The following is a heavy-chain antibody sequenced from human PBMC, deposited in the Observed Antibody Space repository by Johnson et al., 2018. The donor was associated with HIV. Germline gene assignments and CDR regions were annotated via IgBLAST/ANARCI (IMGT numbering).Heavy chain of an antibody. V-gene: IGHV3-30*14. CDR2: ISYDGSNK. Sequence: QVQLVESGGGVVQPGRSLRLSCAASGFTLIRYTLHWVRQAPGKGLEWVAVISYDGSNKYYADSVKGRFTISRDNSKNTLYLQMNSLRAEDTAVYYCAKGGFTIFGVPDAFDVWGQGTMVTVSS. D-gene: IGHD3-3*01. CDR1: GFTLIRYT. J-gene: IGHJ3*01. CDR3: AKGGFTIFGVPDAFDV.